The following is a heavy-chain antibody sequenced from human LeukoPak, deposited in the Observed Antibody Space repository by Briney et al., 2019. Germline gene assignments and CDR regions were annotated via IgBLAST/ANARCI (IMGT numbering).Heavy chain of an antibody. CDR1: GGTFSSYA. J-gene: IGHJ3*02. CDR2: IIPIFGTA. V-gene: IGHV1-69*05. CDR3: ARDRPNWGSHDAFDI. D-gene: IGHD7-27*01. Sequence: VASVKVSCKASGGTFSSYAISWVRQAPGQGLEWMGGIIPIFGTANYAQKFQGRVTITTDESTSTAYMELSSLRSEDTAVYYCARDRPNWGSHDAFDIWGQGTMVTVSS.